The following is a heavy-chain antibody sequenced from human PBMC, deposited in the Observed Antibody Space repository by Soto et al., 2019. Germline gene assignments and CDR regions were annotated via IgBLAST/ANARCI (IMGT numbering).Heavy chain of an antibody. V-gene: IGHV3-11*01. D-gene: IGHD5-18*01. CDR1: GFTFSDNY. Sequence: QVQLVESGGGLVKPGGSLRLSCAASGFTFSDNYMSWIRQAPGKGLEWVSYISSSGSVIYYADSVKGRFTISRDNAKNSLYLQLNRLRAEDPAGYYCARPPPIQQPGNWFGPWGQGTLVTVSS. CDR2: ISSSGSVI. J-gene: IGHJ5*02. CDR3: ARPPPIQQPGNWFGP.